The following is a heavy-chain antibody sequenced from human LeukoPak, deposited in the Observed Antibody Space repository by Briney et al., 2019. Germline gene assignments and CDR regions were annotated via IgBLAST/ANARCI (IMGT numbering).Heavy chain of an antibody. CDR2: IYYSGST. CDR3: ARHHKRGYGSGSYYAYYYGMDV. CDR1: GGSISSGGYY. V-gene: IGHV4-31*03. Sequence: SQTLSLTCTVSGGSISSGGYYWSWIRQHPGKGLEWIGYIYYSGSTNYNPSLKSRVTISVDTSKNQFSLKLSSVTAADTAVYYCARHHKRGYGSGSYYAYYYGMDVWGQGTTVTVSS. J-gene: IGHJ6*02. D-gene: IGHD3-10*01.